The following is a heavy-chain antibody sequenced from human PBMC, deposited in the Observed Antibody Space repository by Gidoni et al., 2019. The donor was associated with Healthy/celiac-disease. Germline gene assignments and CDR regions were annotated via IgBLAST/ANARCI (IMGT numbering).Heavy chain of an antibody. CDR3: ARGRLVLGKFDY. V-gene: IGHV4-34*01. D-gene: IGHD6-6*01. CDR1: GGSFSGYY. Sequence: QVHLQKWGAGLVKPAEPLSLTCAVYGGSFSGYYWSWIRRPPGKGLEWIGEINHSGSTNYNPSLKSRVTISVDTSKNQFSLKLSSVTAADKAVYYCARGRLVLGKFDYWGQGTLVTVSS. J-gene: IGHJ4*02. CDR2: INHSGST.